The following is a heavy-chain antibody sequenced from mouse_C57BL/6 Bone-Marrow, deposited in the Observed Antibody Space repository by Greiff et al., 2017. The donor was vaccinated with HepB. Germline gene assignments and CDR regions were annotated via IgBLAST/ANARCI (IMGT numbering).Heavy chain of an antibody. D-gene: IGHD1-1*01. V-gene: IGHV1-81*01. CDR2: IYPRSGNT. Sequence: VQLQQSGAELARPGASVKLSCKASGYTFTSYGISWVKQRTGQGLEWIGEIYPRSGNTYYNEKFKGKATLTADKSSSTAYMALRSLTSEDSAVYFCARRRITLYYFDYWGQGTTLTVSS. CDR1: GYTFTSYG. CDR3: ARRRITLYYFDY. J-gene: IGHJ2*01.